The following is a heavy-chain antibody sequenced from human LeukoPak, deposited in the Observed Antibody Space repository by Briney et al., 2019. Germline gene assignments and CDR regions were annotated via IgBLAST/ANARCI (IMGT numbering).Heavy chain of an antibody. J-gene: IGHJ6*02. V-gene: IGHV3-48*03. CDR3: ARITVSYYYGMDV. D-gene: IGHD3-10*01. CDR1: GFTLSSYE. Sequence: PGGSLRLSCAASGFTLSSYEMNWVRQAPGKGLEWVLYISSSGSTIYYADSVKGRFTISRDSAKNSLYLQMNSLRVEDTAVYHCARITVSYYYGMDVWGQRTTVTVSS. CDR2: ISSSGSTI.